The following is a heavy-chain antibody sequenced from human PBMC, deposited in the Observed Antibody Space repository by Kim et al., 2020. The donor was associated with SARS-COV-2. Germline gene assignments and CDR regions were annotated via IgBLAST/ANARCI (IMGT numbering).Heavy chain of an antibody. J-gene: IGHJ3*01. Sequence: TYYADPVKGRRTSSRDKSKNTLYLQMNTLRAEDAAVYYCGRRGGSRTFDVWGQGTMVTVSS. CDR2: T. D-gene: IGHD3-10*01. CDR3: GRRGGSRTFDV. V-gene: IGHV3-23*01.